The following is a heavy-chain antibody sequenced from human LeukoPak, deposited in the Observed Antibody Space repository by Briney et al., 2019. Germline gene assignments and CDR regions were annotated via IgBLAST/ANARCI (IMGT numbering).Heavy chain of an antibody. CDR1: GGSISGSY. CDR2: MYNSGST. CDR3: ARGVESYGDYGY. J-gene: IGHJ4*02. Sequence: SETLPLTCTVSGGSISGSYWSWIRQPPGKGLEWIAYMYNSGSTNYNPSLKSRVTISIDTSKNQFSLKLSSLTAADTAIYYCARGVESYGDYGYWGQGILVTVSS. D-gene: IGHD4-17*01. V-gene: IGHV4-59*01.